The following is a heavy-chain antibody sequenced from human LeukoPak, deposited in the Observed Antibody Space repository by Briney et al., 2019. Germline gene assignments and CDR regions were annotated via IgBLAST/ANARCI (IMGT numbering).Heavy chain of an antibody. CDR2: ISGSGGST. CDR1: GFTFSNSA. V-gene: IGHV3-23*01. CDR3: AKEVGEYYSYMNV. D-gene: IGHD1-26*01. Sequence: GGSLRLSCAASGFTFSNSAMNWFRQAPGKGLEWVAAISGSGGSTYYADSVKGRFTVSRDNSKNTLYVQMNSLRAEDTAMYYCAKEVGEYYSYMNVWGKGTTVTVSS. J-gene: IGHJ6*03.